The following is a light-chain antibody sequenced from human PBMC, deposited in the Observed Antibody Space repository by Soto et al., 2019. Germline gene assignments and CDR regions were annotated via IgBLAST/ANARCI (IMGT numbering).Light chain of an antibody. Sequence: DIQMTQSPSTLSASVGDRVTITCRASQSISSWLAWYQQKPGKAPKLLIYDASSLESGVPSMFSGSGSGTEFTLTISSLQPDDFATYYCQQYNSWYTFGQGTKLEIK. CDR3: QQYNSWYT. J-gene: IGKJ2*01. CDR1: QSISSW. V-gene: IGKV1-5*01. CDR2: DAS.